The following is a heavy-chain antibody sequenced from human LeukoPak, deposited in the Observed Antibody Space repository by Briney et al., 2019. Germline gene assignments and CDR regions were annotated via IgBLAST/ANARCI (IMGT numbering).Heavy chain of an antibody. D-gene: IGHD2-2*01. CDR3: ARKYTTSYYSVDY. CDR2: ISHDGSQE. CDR1: GFTFNKYD. J-gene: IGHJ4*02. Sequence: GTSLRLSCTASGFTFNKYDMHWVRQAPGKGLEWVTFISHDGSQEHYADSVKGRFTISRDNSKQTVYLQMNSLKSEDTALYYCARKYTTSYYSVDYWGQGSLVTVSS. V-gene: IGHV3-30*04.